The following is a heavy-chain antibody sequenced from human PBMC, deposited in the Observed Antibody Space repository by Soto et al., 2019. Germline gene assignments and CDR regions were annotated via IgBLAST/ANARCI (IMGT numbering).Heavy chain of an antibody. D-gene: IGHD2-2*01. J-gene: IGHJ4*02. CDR3: ARLKRVPAARKIFDY. CDR1: GGSISSYY. V-gene: IGHV4-59*08. CDR2: IYYSGST. Sequence: SETLSLTCTVSGGSISSYYWTWIRQPPGKGLEWIGYIYYSGSTNYNPSLKSRVTISVATSKTQFSLKLSSVTAADTAVYYCARLKRVPAARKIFDYWGQGTLVTVSS.